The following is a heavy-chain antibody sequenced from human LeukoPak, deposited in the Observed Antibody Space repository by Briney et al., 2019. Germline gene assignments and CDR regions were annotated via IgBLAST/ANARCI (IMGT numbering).Heavy chain of an antibody. Sequence: KPGRSIRLSCAASGFTFSDAWMSWVRQAPGKGLEWVGHIKSKTAGGKTDCAAPVTGRFTILRDDSTNTLYLQMNRLKAEDTAVYYCATEYYGSYNFWGQGSLVTVSS. V-gene: IGHV3-15*01. D-gene: IGHD1-26*01. CDR1: GFTFSDAW. J-gene: IGHJ4*02. CDR2: IKSKTAGGKT. CDR3: ATEYYGSYNF.